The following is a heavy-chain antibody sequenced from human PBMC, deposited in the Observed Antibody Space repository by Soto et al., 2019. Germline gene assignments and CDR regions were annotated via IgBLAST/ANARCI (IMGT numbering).Heavy chain of an antibody. D-gene: IGHD3-10*01. V-gene: IGHV3-23*01. Sequence: GSLRLSCVASAFTFSRFAMSWVRQTPGKGLEWVSAISGSGDKTFYADSVKGRFTISRDNSKNTLYLQMNSLRVEDTAVYYCAKGLSGSGAYQWFDPWGQGTLVTVSS. CDR2: ISGSGDKT. J-gene: IGHJ5*02. CDR3: AKGLSGSGAYQWFDP. CDR1: AFTFSRFA.